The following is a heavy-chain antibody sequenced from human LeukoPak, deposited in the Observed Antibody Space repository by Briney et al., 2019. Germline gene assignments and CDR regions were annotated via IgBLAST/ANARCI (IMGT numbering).Heavy chain of an antibody. CDR1: GFSFSSYS. CDR3: ARDAFMDGGEDY. D-gene: IGHD4-23*01. J-gene: IGHJ4*02. CDR2: ISSASTYK. Sequence: GGSLRLSCAASGFSFSSYSMIWVRQAPGKALEWVSSISSASTYKAYTDSVKGRFAVSRDNARNSVFLQMDSLGVEDTAVYYCARDAFMDGGEDYWGQGTLVTVSS. V-gene: IGHV3-21*01.